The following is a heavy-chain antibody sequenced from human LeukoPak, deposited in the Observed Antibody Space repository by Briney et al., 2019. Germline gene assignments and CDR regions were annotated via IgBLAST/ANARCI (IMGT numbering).Heavy chain of an antibody. CDR1: GGSISNYY. Sequence: SETLSLTCTVCGGSISNYYWSWIRQPAGKGLEWIGRIYTSGSTNYNPSLKSRVTMSVDTSKNQFSLRLSSVTAADTAVYYCARDRAYGDHYFDYWGQGTLVTVSS. CDR2: IYTSGST. CDR3: ARDRAYGDHYFDY. V-gene: IGHV4-4*07. J-gene: IGHJ4*02. D-gene: IGHD4-17*01.